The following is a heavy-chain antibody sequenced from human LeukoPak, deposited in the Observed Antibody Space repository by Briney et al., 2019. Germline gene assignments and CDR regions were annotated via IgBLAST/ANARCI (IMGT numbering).Heavy chain of an antibody. Sequence: GGSLRLSCAASGFTFSSYGMHWVRQAPGKGLEWVAVISYDGSNKYYADSVKGRFTISRDNSKSTLYLQMNSLRAEDTAVYYCAKDYPSGSYDYWGQGTLVTVSS. CDR1: GFTFSSYG. V-gene: IGHV3-30*18. CDR2: ISYDGSNK. J-gene: IGHJ4*02. D-gene: IGHD1-26*01. CDR3: AKDYPSGSYDY.